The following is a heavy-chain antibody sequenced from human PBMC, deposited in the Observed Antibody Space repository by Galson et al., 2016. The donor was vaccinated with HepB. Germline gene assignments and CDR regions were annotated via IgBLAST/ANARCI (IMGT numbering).Heavy chain of an antibody. CDR2: TYYRSKWYN. V-gene: IGHV6-1*01. CDR3: ARVRCSTFRCQNWFDP. D-gene: IGHD2/OR15-2a*01. CDR1: GDSVSSNSAA. J-gene: IGHJ5*02. Sequence: CAISGDSVSSNSAAWTWIRQSPLRGLEWLGRTYYRSKWYNDYAVSVKSRISLHPDTSKNQFSLQLNSVTPEDTAVYYYARVRCSTFRCQNWFDPWGQGTLVTVSS.